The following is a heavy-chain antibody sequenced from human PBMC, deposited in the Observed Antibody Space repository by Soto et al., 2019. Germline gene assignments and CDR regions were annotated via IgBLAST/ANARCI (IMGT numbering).Heavy chain of an antibody. CDR1: GYTLAGYY. V-gene: IGHV1-2*04. J-gene: IGHJ4*02. CDR2: INPNSGGT. Sequence: ASVKVSCKASGYTLAGYYMHWVRQAPGQGLEWMGWINPNSGGTNYAQKFQGWVTMTRDTSISTAYMELSRLRSDDTAMYYWATDARYYGGYDFWGQGTLVTVSS. D-gene: IGHD2-21*01. CDR3: ATDARYYGGYDF.